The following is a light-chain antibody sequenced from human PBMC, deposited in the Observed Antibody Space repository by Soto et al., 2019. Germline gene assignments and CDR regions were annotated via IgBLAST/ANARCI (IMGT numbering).Light chain of an antibody. CDR1: QSVFSGH. CDR3: QQYGSSPWT. Sequence: ENVLTQSPGTLSLSPGGRATLSFRASQSVFSGHLAWYQQKPGQAPRLLIYGVSSRTTGIPDRFSGSGSGTDFALTITRLEPEDFAVYYCQQYGSSPWTFGQGTKV. J-gene: IGKJ1*01. CDR2: GVS. V-gene: IGKV3-20*01.